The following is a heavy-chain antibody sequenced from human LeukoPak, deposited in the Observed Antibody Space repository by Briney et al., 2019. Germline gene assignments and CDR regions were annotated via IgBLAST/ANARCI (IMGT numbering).Heavy chain of an antibody. V-gene: IGHV1-69*13. CDR3: AGNTYYYGSGEFDY. D-gene: IGHD3-10*01. Sequence: SVKVSCKASGGTFSSYVISWVRQAPGQGLEWMGGIIPIFGTANYAQKFQGRVTITADESTSTAYMELSSLRSEDTAVYYCAGNTYYYGSGEFDYWGQGTLVTVSS. CDR2: IIPIFGTA. J-gene: IGHJ4*02. CDR1: GGTFSSYV.